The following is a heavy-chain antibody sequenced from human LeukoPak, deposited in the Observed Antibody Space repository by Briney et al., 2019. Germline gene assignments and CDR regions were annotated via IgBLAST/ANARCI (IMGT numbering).Heavy chain of an antibody. J-gene: IGHJ5*02. Sequence: PGRSLRLSCAASGFTFSSYAMHWVRQAPGKGLEWVAVISYDGSNKYYADSVKGRFTISRDNSKNTLYLQMNSLRAEDTAVYYCVRHSFPIVVVTAELDPWGQGTLVTVSS. CDR2: ISYDGSNK. CDR3: VRHSFPIVVVTAELDP. V-gene: IGHV3-30-3*01. CDR1: GFTFSSYA. D-gene: IGHD2-21*02.